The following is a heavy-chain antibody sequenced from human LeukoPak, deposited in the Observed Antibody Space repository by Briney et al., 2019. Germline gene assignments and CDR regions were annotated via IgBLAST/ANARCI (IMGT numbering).Heavy chain of an antibody. V-gene: IGHV4-61*02. CDR2: IYTSGST. J-gene: IGHJ6*03. CDR1: GGSISSGSYY. D-gene: IGHD5-18*01. Sequence: PSETLSLTCTVSGGSISSGSYYWSWIRQPAGKGLEWIGRIYTSGSTNYNPSLKSRVTISVDTSKNQFSLKLSSVTAADTAVYYCARDGWDTAMVRHSYYYYYYMDVWGKGTTVTISS. CDR3: ARDGWDTAMVRHSYYYYYYMDV.